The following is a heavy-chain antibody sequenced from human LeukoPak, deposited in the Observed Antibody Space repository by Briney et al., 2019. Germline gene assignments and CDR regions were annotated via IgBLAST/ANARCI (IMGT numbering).Heavy chain of an antibody. D-gene: IGHD6-19*01. CDR2: ISSSLSVI. CDR3: TRDQYSGHWYYAFDI. Sequence: GGSLRLSCAASGFTFSSYWMHWVRQAPGKGPEWVSYISSSLSVIYYADSVKGRFTISRDNAKNSLFLQMNNLRDEDTAVYYCTRDQYSGHWYYAFDIWGQGTRVTVSS. CDR1: GFTFSSYW. V-gene: IGHV3-48*02. J-gene: IGHJ3*02.